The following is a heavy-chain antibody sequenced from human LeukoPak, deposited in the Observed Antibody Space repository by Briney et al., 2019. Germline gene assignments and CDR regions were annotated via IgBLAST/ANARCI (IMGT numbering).Heavy chain of an antibody. CDR2: IYTSGST. J-gene: IGHJ5*02. V-gene: IGHV4-4*07. CDR3: ARDVSLWVAAAGANWFDP. CDR1: GGSISSYY. D-gene: IGHD6-13*01. Sequence: SETLSLTCTVSGGSISSYYWSWIRQPAGKGLEWIGRIYTSGSTNYNPSLQSRVTMSVDTSKNQFSLKLSSVTAADTAVYYCARDVSLWVAAAGANWFDPWGQGTLVTVSS.